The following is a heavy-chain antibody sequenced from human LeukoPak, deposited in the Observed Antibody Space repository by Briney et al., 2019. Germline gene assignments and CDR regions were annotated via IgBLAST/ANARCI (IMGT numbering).Heavy chain of an antibody. Sequence: PGGSLRLSCAASGFTFSNYWMHWVRQAPGKGLVWVSRINSDGSSTTYADSVKGRFTISRDNAKNTLYLQMNSLRAEDTAVYYCARARGWNWFDPWGQGTLVIVSS. V-gene: IGHV3-74*01. D-gene: IGHD5-12*01. CDR3: ARARGWNWFDP. J-gene: IGHJ5*02. CDR1: GFTFSNYW. CDR2: INSDGSST.